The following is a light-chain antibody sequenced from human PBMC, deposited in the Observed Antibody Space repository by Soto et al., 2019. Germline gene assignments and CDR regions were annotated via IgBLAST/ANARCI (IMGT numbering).Light chain of an antibody. CDR2: GAS. J-gene: IGKJ5*01. CDR1: QRVAKD. Sequence: EIVMTQSPAILSVSPGERATLSCSASQRVAKDLAWYQHKPGQTPRLLTHGASIRATGIPGRFSSAGSGTEFTLTISCLQSEDFAVYYCQQYNKWPQTVGQGTRLEIK. V-gene: IGKV3-15*01. CDR3: QQYNKWPQT.